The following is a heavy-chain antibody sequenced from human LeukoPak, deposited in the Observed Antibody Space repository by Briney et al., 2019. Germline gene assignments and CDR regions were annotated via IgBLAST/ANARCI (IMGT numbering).Heavy chain of an antibody. CDR3: ARAGYYVWGSYRPGAFDI. CDR2: ISYDGSNK. Sequence: SGGSLRLSCAASGFTFSSYAMHWVRQAPGKGLEWVAVISYDGSNKYYADSVKGRFTISRDNSKNTLYLQMNSLRAEDTAVYYCARAGYYVWGSYRPGAFDIWGQGTMVTVSS. D-gene: IGHD3-16*02. V-gene: IGHV3-30-3*01. CDR1: GFTFSSYA. J-gene: IGHJ3*02.